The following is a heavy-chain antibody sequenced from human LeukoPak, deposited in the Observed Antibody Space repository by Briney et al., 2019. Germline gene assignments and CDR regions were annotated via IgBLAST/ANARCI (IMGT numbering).Heavy chain of an antibody. CDR3: ARAQQLVEGDY. CDR1: GGSISSGSYY. J-gene: IGHJ4*02. V-gene: IGHV4-61*02. D-gene: IGHD6-13*01. Sequence: SETLSLTCTVSGGSISSGSYYWSWIRQPAGKGLEWIGRIYTSGSTNYNPSLKSRVTISVDTSKNQFSLKLSSVTAADTAVYYCARAQQLVEGDYWGQGTLVTVSS. CDR2: IYTSGST.